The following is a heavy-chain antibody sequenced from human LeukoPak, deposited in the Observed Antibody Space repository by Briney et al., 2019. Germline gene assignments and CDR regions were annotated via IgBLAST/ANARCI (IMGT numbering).Heavy chain of an antibody. CDR1: GGSISSSSYY. Sequence: SETLSLTCTVSGGSISSSSYYWGWIRQPPGKGLEWIGSIYHSGSTYYNPSLKSRVTISVDTSKNQFSLNLSSVTAADTAVYYCASLWSGYYVAYWGQGTLVTVSS. D-gene: IGHD3-3*01. CDR2: IYHSGST. CDR3: ASLWSGYYVAY. J-gene: IGHJ4*02. V-gene: IGHV4-39*07.